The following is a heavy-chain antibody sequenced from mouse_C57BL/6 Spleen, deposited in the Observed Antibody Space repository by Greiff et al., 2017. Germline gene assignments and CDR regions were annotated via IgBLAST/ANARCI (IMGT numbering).Heavy chain of an antibody. CDR1: GYTFTSYW. CDR3: ARGDYDGGFAY. CDR2: IDPSASYT. Sequence: QVQLQQPGAELVKPGASVKLSCKASGYTFTSYWMQWVKQRPGQGLEWIGEIDPSASYTNYNQKFKGKATLTVDTSSSTAYMQLSSLTSEDSAVYYCARGDYDGGFAYWGQGTLVTVSA. D-gene: IGHD2-4*01. J-gene: IGHJ3*01. V-gene: IGHV1-50*01.